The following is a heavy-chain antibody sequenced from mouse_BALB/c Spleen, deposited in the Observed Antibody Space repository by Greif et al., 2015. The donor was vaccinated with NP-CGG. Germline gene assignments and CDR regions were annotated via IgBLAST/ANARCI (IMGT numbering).Heavy chain of an antibody. J-gene: IGHJ1*01. CDR3: AKDYGSSYVNWWYFDV. D-gene: IGHD1-1*01. CDR2: INPNNGGT. V-gene: IGHV1-18*01. CDR1: GYTFTEYT. Sequence: VHVKQSGPELVKPGASVKISCKTSGYTFTEYTMHWVKQSHGKSLEWIGGINPNNGGTSYNQKFKGKATLTVDKSSSTAYMELRSLTSEDSAVYYCAKDYGSSYVNWWYFDVWGAGTTVTVSS.